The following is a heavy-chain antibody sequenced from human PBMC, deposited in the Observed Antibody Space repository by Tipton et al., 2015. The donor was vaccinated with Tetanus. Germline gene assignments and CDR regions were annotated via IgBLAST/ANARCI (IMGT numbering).Heavy chain of an antibody. V-gene: IGHV4-59*02. CDR3: ARDPYYNGGGYFDY. CDR2: VYYTGDT. D-gene: IGHD3-10*01. CDR1: GDSVSGYY. Sequence: TLSLTCTVSGDSVSGYYWSWIRQPPGKGLEWVGYVYYTGDTNYNPSLKSRVTISMDRSENQISLKMTSVTAADTAVYFCARDPYYNGGGYFDYWGQGTLVTVSS. J-gene: IGHJ4*02.